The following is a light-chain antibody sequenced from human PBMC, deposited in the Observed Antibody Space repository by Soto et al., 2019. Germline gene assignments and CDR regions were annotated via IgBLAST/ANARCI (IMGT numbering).Light chain of an antibody. Sequence: QSALNQPPSASGSPGQSVTISCTGTSSDVGGYNYVSWYQQHPGKAPKLMIYEVSKRPSGVHDRFSGSKSGNTASLTVSGLQAEDEAEYYCSSYAGSNHWVFGGGTKLTVL. CDR3: SSYAGSNHWV. V-gene: IGLV2-8*01. J-gene: IGLJ3*02. CDR1: SSDVGGYNY. CDR2: EVS.